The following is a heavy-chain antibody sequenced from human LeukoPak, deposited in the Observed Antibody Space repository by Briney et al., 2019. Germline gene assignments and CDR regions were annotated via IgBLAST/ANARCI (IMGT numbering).Heavy chain of an antibody. V-gene: IGHV1-69*13. CDR3: AREGYGEPIDY. D-gene: IGHD4-17*01. Sequence: ASVKVSCKASGGTFSSYAISWVRQAPGQGLEWMGGIIPIFGTANYAQKFQGRVTITADESTSTAYMELRSLRSDDTAVYYCAREGYGEPIDYWGQGTLVTVSS. CDR2: IIPIFGTA. J-gene: IGHJ4*02. CDR1: GGTFSSYA.